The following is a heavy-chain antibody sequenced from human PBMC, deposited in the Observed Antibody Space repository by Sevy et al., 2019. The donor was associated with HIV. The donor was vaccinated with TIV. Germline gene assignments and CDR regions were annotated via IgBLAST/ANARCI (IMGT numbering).Heavy chain of an antibody. V-gene: IGHV4-39*01. CDR1: GGSIGRNSYD. D-gene: IGHD2-21*01. J-gene: IGHJ4*02. Sequence: SETLSLTCIVSGGSIGRNSYDWGWIRQSPGKGLEWIGSIFFSGRTNYATSLKSRFTISVDKSKNQLSLQMRSVTATDTALYYCARHGGLVDRDFDYWGQGTLVTVSS. CDR3: ARHGGLVDRDFDY. CDR2: IFFSGRT.